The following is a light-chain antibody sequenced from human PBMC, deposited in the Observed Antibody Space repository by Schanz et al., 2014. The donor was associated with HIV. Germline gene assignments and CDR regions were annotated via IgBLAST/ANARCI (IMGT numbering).Light chain of an antibody. CDR2: AAS. CDR3: QQYKTYSQGFA. Sequence: DIQMTQPPSSLSALVGERVSISCRASQSISTWLAWYQQKPGKAPKLLIYAASTLQSGVPSRFSGSGFGTEFTLTISSLQPDDFATYYCQQYKTYSQGFAFGPGTKVDIK. V-gene: IGKV1-5*01. CDR1: QSISTW. J-gene: IGKJ3*01.